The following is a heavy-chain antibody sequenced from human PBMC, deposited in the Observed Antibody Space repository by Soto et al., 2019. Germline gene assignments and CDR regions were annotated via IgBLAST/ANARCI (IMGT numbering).Heavy chain of an antibody. Sequence: ASVKVSCKASGYTFTSYDINWVRQATGQGLEWMGWMSPNSGNTGYAQKFQGRVTMTRNTSISTAYMELSSLRSEDTAVYYCARVDRYYYDSSGYFLDAFDIWGQGTMVTVSS. CDR3: ARVDRYYYDSSGYFLDAFDI. D-gene: IGHD3-22*01. J-gene: IGHJ3*02. V-gene: IGHV1-8*01. CDR2: MSPNSGNT. CDR1: GYTFTSYD.